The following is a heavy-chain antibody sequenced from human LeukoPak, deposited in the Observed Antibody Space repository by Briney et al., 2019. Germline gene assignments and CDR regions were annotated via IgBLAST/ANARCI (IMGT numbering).Heavy chain of an antibody. CDR2: INWNGGNT. Sequence: PGGSLRLSCAASGFTFSSYSMNWLRQALGKGLEWVSGINWNGGNTDYADSVKGRFTISRDNAKNSLYLQMNSLRAEDTALYYCARHPRTYYDILTGYLIEYWFDPWGQGTLVTVSS. J-gene: IGHJ5*02. CDR1: GFTFSSYS. V-gene: IGHV3-20*04. D-gene: IGHD3-9*01. CDR3: ARHPRTYYDILTGYLIEYWFDP.